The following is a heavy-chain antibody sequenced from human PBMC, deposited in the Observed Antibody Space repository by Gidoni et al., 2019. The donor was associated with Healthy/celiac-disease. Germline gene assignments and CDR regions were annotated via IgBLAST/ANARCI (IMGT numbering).Heavy chain of an antibody. CDR1: GVTWSRCR. CDR2: ISSSRSYI. J-gene: IGHJ4*02. CDR3: ARVPEEGYCGGDCYGY. D-gene: IGHD2-21*02. Sequence: EVQLVTSGGGLVKPGGSLRLSGAASGVTWSRCRMKWVRRAPGKGLEWVSAISSSRSYIYYADSVKVRFTISRDNAKNSLYLQMNSLRAEDTAVYYCARVPEEGYCGGDCYGYWGQGTLVTVSS. V-gene: IGHV3-21*01.